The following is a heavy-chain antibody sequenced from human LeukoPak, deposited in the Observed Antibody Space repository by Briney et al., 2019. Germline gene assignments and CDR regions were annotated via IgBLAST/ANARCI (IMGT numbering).Heavy chain of an antibody. Sequence: SVKVSCKASGGTFSSYAISWVRQAPGQGLEWMGGIIPIFGTANYEQKFQGRVTITTDESTSTAYMELSSLRSEDTAVYYCATGPYDYVWGSYRKASGYYYYMDVWGKGTTVTVSS. CDR3: ATGPYDYVWGSYRKASGYYYYMDV. J-gene: IGHJ6*03. CDR2: IIPIFGTA. D-gene: IGHD3-16*02. V-gene: IGHV1-69*05. CDR1: GGTFSSYA.